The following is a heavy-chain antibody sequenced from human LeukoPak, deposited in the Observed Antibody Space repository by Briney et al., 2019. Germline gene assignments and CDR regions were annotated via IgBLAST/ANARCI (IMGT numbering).Heavy chain of an antibody. CDR3: ARDLQPIYYYDSSGYYQGQAFDI. D-gene: IGHD3-22*01. CDR1: GFTFSDYY. CDR2: ISSSSSYT. J-gene: IGHJ3*02. V-gene: IGHV3-11*06. Sequence: PGGSLKLSCSASGFTFSDYYMSWIRQAPGKGLEWVSYISSSSSYTNYADSVKGRFTISRDNAKNSLYLQMNSLRAEDTAVYYCARDLQPIYYYDSSGYYQGQAFDIWGQGTMVTVSS.